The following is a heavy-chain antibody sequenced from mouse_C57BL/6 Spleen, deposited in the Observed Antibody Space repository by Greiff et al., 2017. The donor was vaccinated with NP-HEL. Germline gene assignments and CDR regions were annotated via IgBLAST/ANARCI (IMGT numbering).Heavy chain of an antibody. CDR2: INYDGSST. D-gene: IGHD3-3*01. J-gene: IGHJ4*01. V-gene: IGHV5-16*01. Sequence: EVKLVESEGGLVQPGSSMKLSCTASGFTFSDYYMAWVRQVPEKGLEWVANINYDGSSTYYLDSLKSRFIISRDNAKNILYLQMSSLKSEDTATYYCARDPGDYYAMDYWGQGTSVTVSS. CDR3: ARDPGDYYAMDY. CDR1: GFTFSDYY.